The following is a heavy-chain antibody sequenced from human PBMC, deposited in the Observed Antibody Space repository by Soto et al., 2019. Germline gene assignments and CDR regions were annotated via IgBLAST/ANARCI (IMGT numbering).Heavy chain of an antibody. D-gene: IGHD2-2*01. Sequence: EVQLVESGGGLVQPGGSLRLSCAASGFTFSSYWMHWVRQVPGKRLVWVSRIISDGTSTDYADSVKGRFTISRDNAKNRLYLQMNSLRVEDTAVYYCVRDRSTCKDYWGQGTLVTVSS. CDR3: VRDRSTCKDY. CDR2: IISDGTST. V-gene: IGHV3-74*01. J-gene: IGHJ4*02. CDR1: GFTFSSYW.